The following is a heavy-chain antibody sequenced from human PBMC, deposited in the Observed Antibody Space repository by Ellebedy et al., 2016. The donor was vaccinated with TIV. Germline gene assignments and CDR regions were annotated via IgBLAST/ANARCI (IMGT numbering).Heavy chain of an antibody. J-gene: IGHJ4*02. CDR3: ARGGRWRPTDY. Sequence: SETLSLTCTVSGGSISSGGYYWSWIRQHPGKGLAWLGYIYYSGSTYYNPSLKSRVTISVDTSKNQFSLKLSSVTAADTAVYYCARGGRWRPTDYWGQGTLVTVSS. CDR2: IYYSGST. V-gene: IGHV4-31*03. CDR1: GGSISSGGYY. D-gene: IGHD2-21*02.